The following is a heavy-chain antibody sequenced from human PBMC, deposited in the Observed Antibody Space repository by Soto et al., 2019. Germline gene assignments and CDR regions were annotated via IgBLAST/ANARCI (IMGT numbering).Heavy chain of an antibody. Sequence: PSETLSLTCAVYGGSFSGYYWSWIRQPPGKGLEWIGEINHSGSTNYNPSLKSRVTISVDTSKNQFSLKLSSVTAADTAVYYCARNTFGEVIVIKALKGFDPWGQGTLVTVSS. CDR1: GGSFSGYY. CDR3: ARNTFGEVIVIKALKGFDP. D-gene: IGHD3-16*02. V-gene: IGHV4-34*01. CDR2: INHSGST. J-gene: IGHJ5*02.